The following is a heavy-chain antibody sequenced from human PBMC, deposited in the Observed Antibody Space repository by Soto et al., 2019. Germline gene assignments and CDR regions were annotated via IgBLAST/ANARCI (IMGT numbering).Heavy chain of an antibody. D-gene: IGHD2-8*01. CDR2: ISHSGGS. CDR3: AREGPPKWRFGFDS. J-gene: IGHJ4*02. V-gene: IGHV4-38-2*02. CDR1: DYSIRTGYY. Sequence: SDTLSLTCGVSDYSIRTGYYWAWIRHSPTKGLEWIGSISHSGGSSYNPSLESRATISLDTSKNKFLPTMPSVNIADTAIYYCAREGPPKWRFGFDSWPQGLLVTVSS.